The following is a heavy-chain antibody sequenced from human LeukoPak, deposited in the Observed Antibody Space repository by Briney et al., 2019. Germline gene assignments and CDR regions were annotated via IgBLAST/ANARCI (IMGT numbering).Heavy chain of an antibody. CDR1: GYTFTSYY. Sequence: GAPVKVSCKASGYTFTSYYMHWVRQAPGQGLEWMGIINPSGGSTSYAQKFQGRVTMTRDTSTSTVYMELRSLRSDDTAVYYCARETAAATAPHDAFDIWGQGTMVTVSS. CDR3: ARETAAATAPHDAFDI. J-gene: IGHJ3*02. CDR2: INPSGGST. D-gene: IGHD6-13*01. V-gene: IGHV1-46*01.